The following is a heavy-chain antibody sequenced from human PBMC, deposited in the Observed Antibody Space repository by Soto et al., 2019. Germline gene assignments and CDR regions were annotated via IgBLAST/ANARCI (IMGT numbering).Heavy chain of an antibody. D-gene: IGHD5-18*01. J-gene: IGHJ4*02. CDR2: IIPILGIA. CDR3: ARDAGYSYGN. V-gene: IGHV1-69*08. CDR1: GGTFSSYT. Sequence: QVQLVQSGAEVKKPGSSVKVSCKASGGTFSSYTISWVRQAPGQGLEWMGRIIPILGIANYAQKFQGRVKISANKSASTAYMELSSLRSEDTAVYYCARDAGYSYGNWGEGTLVTVSS.